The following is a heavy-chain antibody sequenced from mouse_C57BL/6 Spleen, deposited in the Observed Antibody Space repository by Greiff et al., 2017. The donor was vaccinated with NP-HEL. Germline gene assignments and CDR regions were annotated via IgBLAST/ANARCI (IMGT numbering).Heavy chain of an antibody. Sequence: VQLQQPGAELVKPGASVKLSCKASGYTFTSYWMHWVKQRPGRGLEWIGRIDPNSGGTKYNEKFKGKATLTVDKPSSTAYMQLSSLTSEDSAVYYCARYTTVVATDWYFDVWGTGTTVTVSS. D-gene: IGHD1-1*01. CDR1: GYTFTSYW. CDR3: ARYTTVVATDWYFDV. CDR2: IDPNSGGT. J-gene: IGHJ1*03. V-gene: IGHV1-72*01.